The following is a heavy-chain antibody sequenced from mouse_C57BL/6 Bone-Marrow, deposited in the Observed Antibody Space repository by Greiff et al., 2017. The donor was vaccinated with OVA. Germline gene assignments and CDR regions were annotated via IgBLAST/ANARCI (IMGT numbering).Heavy chain of an antibody. J-gene: IGHJ3*01. CDR3: ARRGGSSYTYLFAY. D-gene: IGHD1-1*01. Sequence: VQLQQPGAELVKPGASVKIPCKASGYTFTDYNMDWVKQSHGKSLEWIGDINPNNGGTIYNQKFKGKATLTVDKSSSTAYMELRSLTSEDTAVYYCARRGGSSYTYLFAYWGQGTLVTVSA. V-gene: IGHV1-18*01. CDR2: INPNNGGT. CDR1: GYTFTDYN.